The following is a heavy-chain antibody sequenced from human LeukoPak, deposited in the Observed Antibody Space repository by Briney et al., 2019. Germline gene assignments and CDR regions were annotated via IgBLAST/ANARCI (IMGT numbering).Heavy chain of an antibody. J-gene: IGHJ4*02. CDR1: GYSFTSYW. V-gene: IGHV5-51*01. Sequence: GESLKISCKGSGYSFTSYWIGWVRQMPGKGLEWMGITYPGDSDTRYSPSFQGQVTISADKSISTAYLQWSSLKASDTAMYYCARPQGYYGSGSYYTPFDYWGQGTLVTVSS. D-gene: IGHD3-10*01. CDR2: TYPGDSDT. CDR3: ARPQGYYGSGSYYTPFDY.